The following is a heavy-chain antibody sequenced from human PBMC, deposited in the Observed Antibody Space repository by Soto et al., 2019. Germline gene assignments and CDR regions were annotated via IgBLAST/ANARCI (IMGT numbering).Heavy chain of an antibody. CDR1: GLTFTRYW. J-gene: IGHJ3*02. CDR3: AVSSGSGAFDM. Sequence: EVQLVESGGGLVQPGGSLRLSCATSGLTFTRYWMDWVRQAPGKGPVWVSRVNSDGSTSTYADSVKDRFTISRDNAKNTLYLQMNSLRPDDTAVYYCAVSSGSGAFDMWGQGTMVTVSS. CDR2: VNSDGSTS. D-gene: IGHD6-6*01. V-gene: IGHV3-74*01.